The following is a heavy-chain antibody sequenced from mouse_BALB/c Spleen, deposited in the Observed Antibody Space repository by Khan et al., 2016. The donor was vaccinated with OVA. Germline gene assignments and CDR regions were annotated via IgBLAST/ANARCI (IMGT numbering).Heavy chain of an antibody. D-gene: IGHD1-1*01. J-gene: IGHJ2*01. Sequence: QVQLQQSGAELVKAGASVKMSCKASGYTFTSYWMHWVKQRLGQGLEGFAETNPTNGRTYYTEKFKSKAPLTVDHSSSTAYMLLSGPTFEDSAVYYCARNKKIVATYFDYWGQGTTLTVSS. CDR3: ARNKKIVATYFDY. CDR2: TNPTNGRT. V-gene: IGHV1S81*02. CDR1: GYTFTSYW.